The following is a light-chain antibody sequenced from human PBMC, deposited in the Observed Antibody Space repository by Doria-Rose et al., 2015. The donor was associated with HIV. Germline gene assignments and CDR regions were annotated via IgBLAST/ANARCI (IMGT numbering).Light chain of an antibody. V-gene: IGKV3-20*01. J-gene: IGKJ1*01. CDR3: HQYGTSWT. CDR2: DGS. CDR1: QSFSSTY. Sequence: TQSPGNLPLSPGERDNLSCRASQSFSSTYLDWYQQKPSQAPSLLIYDGSTRATGIPDRFSASGSGTDFTLTINRLEPEDFALYYCHQYGTSWTFGQGTKVEI.